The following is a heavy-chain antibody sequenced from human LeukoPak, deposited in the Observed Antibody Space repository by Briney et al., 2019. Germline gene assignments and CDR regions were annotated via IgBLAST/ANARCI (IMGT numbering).Heavy chain of an antibody. CDR3: ARETATVVICCYNCRVV. Sequence: ASVKVSCKASGDTFTSYYMHWVRQAPGQGLEWMGRIIPNSGGTNYAQKFQGRVTITRDTSISTAYMELSRLRSDDTAVYYCARETATVVICCYNCRVVWGRGTTLSVSS. CDR1: GDTFTSYY. D-gene: IGHD4-23*01. V-gene: IGHV1-2*02. J-gene: IGHJ6*03. CDR2: IIPNSGGT.